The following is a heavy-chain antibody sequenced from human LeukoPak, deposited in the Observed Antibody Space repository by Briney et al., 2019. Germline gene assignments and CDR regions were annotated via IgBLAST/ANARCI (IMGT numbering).Heavy chain of an antibody. CDR3: ARRATTERGHSYGLDY. D-gene: IGHD5-18*01. Sequence: GASVKVSCKASGYTFSGYYMHWVRQAPGQGLEWMGWINSYSGGTNYAQNFQGRVTMTRDRSISTAYMELSRLRSDDTAVYYCARRATTERGHSYGLDYWGQGTLVTVSS. V-gene: IGHV1-2*02. J-gene: IGHJ4*02. CDR1: GYTFSGYY. CDR2: INSYSGGT.